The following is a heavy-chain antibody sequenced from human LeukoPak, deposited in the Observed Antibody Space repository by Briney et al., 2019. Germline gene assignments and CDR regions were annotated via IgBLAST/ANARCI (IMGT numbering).Heavy chain of an antibody. V-gene: IGHV1-46*01. Sequence: ASVKVSCKASGYTFTKYYLHWVRQAPGQGLEWVGLVNPSSGSTTYAQKFQDRVTMTRDTSTSTVYMELTSLRSEDTAVYYCARGPPYGSGSTEVYWGQGALVTVSS. J-gene: IGHJ4*02. CDR2: VNPSSGST. D-gene: IGHD3-10*01. CDR1: GYTFTKYY. CDR3: ARGPPYGSGSTEVY.